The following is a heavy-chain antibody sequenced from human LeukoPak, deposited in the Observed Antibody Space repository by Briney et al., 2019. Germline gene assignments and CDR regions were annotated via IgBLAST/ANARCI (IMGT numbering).Heavy chain of an antibody. J-gene: IGHJ4*02. V-gene: IGHV4-61*01. D-gene: IGHD1-26*01. CDR2: IYYSGST. Sequence: SDTLSLTCTVSCRSISIGSISTYYWSWIRQPPGKGLEWIGYIYYSGSTNYNPSLKSRVTISVDTSKNQFSLKLSSVTAADTAVYYCATMSETYYKFDYWGQGTLVTVSS. CDR3: ATMSETYYKFDY. CDR1: CRSISIGSISTYY.